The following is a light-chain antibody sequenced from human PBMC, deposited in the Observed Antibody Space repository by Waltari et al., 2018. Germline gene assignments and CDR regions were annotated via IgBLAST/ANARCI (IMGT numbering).Light chain of an antibody. CDR1: QSVSSGY. Sequence: EVVLTQSPGTLSLSPGERATLSCRASQSVSSGYLDWYQQKPAQAPRLLPYGASSGATGIPDRFSGSGSGTDFNLTISRLESEDFAMYYCQQYGSSITFGQGTKVEIK. CDR2: GAS. J-gene: IGKJ1*01. CDR3: QQYGSSIT. V-gene: IGKV3-20*01.